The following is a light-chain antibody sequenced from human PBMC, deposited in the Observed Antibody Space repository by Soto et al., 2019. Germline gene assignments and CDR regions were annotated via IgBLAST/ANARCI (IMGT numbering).Light chain of an antibody. CDR2: AAS. CDR3: LQDYNYPPT. V-gene: IGKV1-6*01. CDR1: QGIRND. J-gene: IGKJ1*01. Sequence: AIQMTQSPSSLSASVGDRVTITCRASQGIRNDLGWYQQKPGKAPNLLIYAASSLQSGVPSRFSGSGSGTDFTLTISRLQPEDFATYYCLQDYNYPPTFGQGTKVEIK.